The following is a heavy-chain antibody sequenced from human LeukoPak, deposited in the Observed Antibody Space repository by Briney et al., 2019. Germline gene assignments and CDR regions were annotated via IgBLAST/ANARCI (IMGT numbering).Heavy chain of an antibody. Sequence: GGSLRLSCAASGFSFSSYAMSWVRQAPGKGLEWVSTISISNTGAYYADSVKGRFTISRDNSNNTLYLQMNSLRAEDTAVYYCAKVLSGSQDYWGQGTLVTVFS. D-gene: IGHD1-26*01. J-gene: IGHJ4*02. CDR2: ISISNTGA. V-gene: IGHV3-23*01. CDR1: GFSFSSYA. CDR3: AKVLSGSQDY.